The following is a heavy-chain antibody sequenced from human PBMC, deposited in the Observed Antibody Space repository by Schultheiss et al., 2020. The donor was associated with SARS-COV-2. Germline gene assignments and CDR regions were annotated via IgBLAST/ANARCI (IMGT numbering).Heavy chain of an antibody. D-gene: IGHD3-16*01. Sequence: SETLSLTCTVSGGSISSYYWSWIRQPPGKGLEWIGYIYYSGITNFNPSLKSRVTISVDTSKNQFSLKLSSVTAADTAVYYCARAPGGGGFDYWGQGTLVTVSS. J-gene: IGHJ4*02. CDR3: ARAPGGGGFDY. CDR2: IYYSGIT. V-gene: IGHV4-59*01. CDR1: GGSISSYY.